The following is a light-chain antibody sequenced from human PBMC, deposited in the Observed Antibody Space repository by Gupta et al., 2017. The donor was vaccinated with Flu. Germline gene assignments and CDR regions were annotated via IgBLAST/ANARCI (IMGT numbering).Light chain of an antibody. CDR3: QQTDSTPPST. V-gene: IGKV1-39*01. Sequence: DRFTISCRASQSISNFLNWYQQKPRKAPKLLIYGASSLQSGVTSKFSSSGSGTDFTLTISSLQPEDSATFYCQQTDSTPPSTFGQGTKLEI. CDR2: GAS. CDR1: QSISNF. J-gene: IGKJ2*01.